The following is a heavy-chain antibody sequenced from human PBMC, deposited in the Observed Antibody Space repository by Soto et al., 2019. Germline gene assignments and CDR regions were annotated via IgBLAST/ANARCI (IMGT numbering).Heavy chain of an antibody. V-gene: IGHV1-69*01. CDR3: ARGASTHFYDSSGYYKGPLDY. Sequence: QVQLVQSGADVKKPGSSVKVSCKASGGTFNIYSISWVRQAPGQGLEWMGGIIPLFGTAYYAQEFQGRVTITGDESTSTAYMELSSLGSEDTAVYFFARGASTHFYDSSGYYKGPLDYWGQGTLVTVSS. CDR1: GGTFNIYS. J-gene: IGHJ4*02. CDR2: IIPLFGTA. D-gene: IGHD3-22*01.